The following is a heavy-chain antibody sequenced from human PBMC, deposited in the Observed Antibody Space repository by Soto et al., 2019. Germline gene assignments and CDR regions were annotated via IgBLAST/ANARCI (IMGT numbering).Heavy chain of an antibody. V-gene: IGHV4-31*03. CDR3: ARRPLTKAAAGTGAWFDP. CDR1: GGSISSGGYY. Sequence: PSETLSLTCTVSGGSISSGGYYWSWIRQHPGKGLEWIGYIYYRGSTYYNPSLKSRVTISVDTSKNQFSLKLSSVTAADTAVYYCARRPLTKAAAGTGAWFDPWRQGTLVTVSS. J-gene: IGHJ5*02. CDR2: IYYRGST. D-gene: IGHD6-13*01.